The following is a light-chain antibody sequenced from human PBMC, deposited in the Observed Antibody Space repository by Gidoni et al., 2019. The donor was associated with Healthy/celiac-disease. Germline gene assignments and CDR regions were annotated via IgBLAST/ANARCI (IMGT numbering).Light chain of an antibody. CDR1: QSISSY. CDR2: AAS. CDR3: QQSDSTPVT. V-gene: IGKV1-39*01. J-gene: IGKJ1*01. Sequence: DIQMTQSPSSLSASVGDRVTITCRASQSISSYLNWYQQKPGKAPKLLIYAASSLQSGVPSRFSGSGSGTEFTLTISSLQPEDCATYYCQQSDSTPVTFXXXTKVEIK.